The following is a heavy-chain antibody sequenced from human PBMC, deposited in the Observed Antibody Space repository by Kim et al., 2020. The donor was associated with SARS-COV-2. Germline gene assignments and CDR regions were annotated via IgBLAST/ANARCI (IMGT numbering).Heavy chain of an antibody. CDR1: GYTFTSYA. CDR2: INAGNGNT. Sequence: ASVKVSCKASGYTFTSYAMHWVRQAPGQRLEWMGWINAGNGNTKYSQKFQGRVTITRDTSASTAYMELSSLRSEDTAVYYCARERESVAAAGDAFDIWGQGTMVTVSS. V-gene: IGHV1-3*01. J-gene: IGHJ3*02. D-gene: IGHD6-13*01. CDR3: ARERESVAAAGDAFDI.